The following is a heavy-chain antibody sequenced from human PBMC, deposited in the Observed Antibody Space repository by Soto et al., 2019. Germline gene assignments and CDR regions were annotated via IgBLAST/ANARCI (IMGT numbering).Heavy chain of an antibody. Sequence: SETLSLTCAVYGGSFIGYYWSWIRQPPGKGLEWIGEINHSGSTNYNPSLKSRVTISVDTSKNQFSLKLSSVTAADTAVYYCASSAYNWNYVPSFDYWGQGTLVTVSS. V-gene: IGHV4-34*01. CDR1: GGSFIGYY. CDR2: INHSGST. D-gene: IGHD1-7*01. CDR3: ASSAYNWNYVPSFDY. J-gene: IGHJ4*02.